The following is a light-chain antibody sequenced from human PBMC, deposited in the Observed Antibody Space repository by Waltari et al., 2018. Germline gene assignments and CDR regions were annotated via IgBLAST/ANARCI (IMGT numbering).Light chain of an antibody. CDR1: QSVSRF. CDR2: GAA. J-gene: IGKJ1*01. V-gene: IGKV3-20*01. CDR3: QKYDRLPAT. Sequence: EIVLTQSPGTLSLSPGERGTLSCRASQSVSRFLAWYQQKPGQAPRLLISGAATRATGMEDRVSGSGYGTDLSLTIRRLEREEFAVFYCQKYDRLPATFDQGTKVEI.